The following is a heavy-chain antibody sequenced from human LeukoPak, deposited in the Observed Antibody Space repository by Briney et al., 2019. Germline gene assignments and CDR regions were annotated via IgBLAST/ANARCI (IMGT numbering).Heavy chain of an antibody. D-gene: IGHD6-6*01. V-gene: IGHV3-7*01. CDR1: GFTFSSYW. CDR2: IKQDGSEK. J-gene: IGHJ4*02. CDR3: ARGSYYFDN. Sequence: SGGSLRLSCAASGFTFSSYWMSWVRQAPGKGLEWVANIKQDGSEKYYVDSVKRRFTMSRDNAKNSLYLQMNSLRGEDTAVYYCARGSYYFDNWGQGTLVTVSS.